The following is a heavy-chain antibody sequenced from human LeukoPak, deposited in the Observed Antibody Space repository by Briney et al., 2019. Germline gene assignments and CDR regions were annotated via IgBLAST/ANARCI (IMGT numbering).Heavy chain of an antibody. Sequence: GGSLRLSCAASGFTFSSYTMNWVRQAPGKGLEWVANIKQDGSEKYYVDSVKGRFTISRDNAKNSLYLQMNSLRAEDTAVYYCAREGGGSHADWGQGTLVTVSS. CDR2: IKQDGSEK. V-gene: IGHV3-7*01. J-gene: IGHJ4*02. D-gene: IGHD1-26*01. CDR3: AREGGGSHAD. CDR1: GFTFSSYT.